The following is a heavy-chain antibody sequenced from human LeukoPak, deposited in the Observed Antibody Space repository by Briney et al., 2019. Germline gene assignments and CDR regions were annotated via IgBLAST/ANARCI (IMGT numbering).Heavy chain of an antibody. CDR3: APSGKVAAAGTPFDY. CDR2: ISGSGGST. CDR1: GFTFSSYA. Sequence: PGGSLRLSCAASGFTFSSYAMSWVRQAPGKGLEWVSAISGSGGSTYYADSVKGRFTISRDNSKNTLYLQMNSLRAEDTAVYYCAPSGKVAAAGTPFDYWGQGTLVTVSS. D-gene: IGHD6-13*01. J-gene: IGHJ4*02. V-gene: IGHV3-23*01.